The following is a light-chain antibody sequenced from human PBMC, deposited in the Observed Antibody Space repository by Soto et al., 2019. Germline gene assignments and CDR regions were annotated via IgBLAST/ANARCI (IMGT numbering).Light chain of an antibody. CDR1: SSDVGGYNY. Sequence: QSVRTQPPSASGSPGQSVAISCTGTSSDVGGYNYVSWYQQHPGKAPKLMIYEVNKRPSGVPDRFSGSKSGNTASLTVSGLQAEDEADYYCSSYAGSGNVFGTGTKVTVL. CDR3: SSYAGSGNV. J-gene: IGLJ1*01. V-gene: IGLV2-8*01. CDR2: EVN.